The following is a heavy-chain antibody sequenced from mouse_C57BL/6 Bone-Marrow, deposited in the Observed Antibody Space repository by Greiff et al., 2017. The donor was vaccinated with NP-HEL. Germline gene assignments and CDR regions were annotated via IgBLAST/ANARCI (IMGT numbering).Heavy chain of an antibody. CDR1: GYTFTSYG. V-gene: IGHV1-81*01. Sequence: VKLQESGAELARPGASVKLSCKASGYTFTSYGISWVKQRTGQGLELIGEIYPRSGNTYYNEKFKGKATLTADKSSSTAYMELRSLTSEDSAVYFCAREAYYYGSSSMDYWGQGTSVTVSS. CDR3: AREAYYYGSSSMDY. CDR2: IYPRSGNT. D-gene: IGHD1-1*01. J-gene: IGHJ4*01.